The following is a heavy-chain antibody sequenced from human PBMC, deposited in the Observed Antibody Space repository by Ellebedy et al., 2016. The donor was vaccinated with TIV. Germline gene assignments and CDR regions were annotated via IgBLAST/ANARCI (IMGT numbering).Heavy chain of an antibody. J-gene: IGHJ3*02. CDR1: GFTFDDYA. CDR3: AKERQWELLGDAFDI. CDR2: ISWNSGSI. V-gene: IGHV3-9*01. D-gene: IGHD1-26*01. Sequence: GGSLRLSCAASGFTFDDYAMHWVRQAPGKGLEWVSGISWNSGSIGYADSVKGRFTISRDNAKNSLYLQMNSLRAEDTALYYCAKERQWELLGDAFDIWGQGTMVTVSS.